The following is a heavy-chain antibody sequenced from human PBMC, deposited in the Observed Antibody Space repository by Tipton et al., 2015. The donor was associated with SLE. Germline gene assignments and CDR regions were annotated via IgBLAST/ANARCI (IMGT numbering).Heavy chain of an antibody. CDR2: INHSGST. D-gene: IGHD6-13*01. V-gene: IGHV4-34*01. CDR3: ARGGGSSWYGRFFDY. CDR1: GGSFSGSY. J-gene: IGHJ4*02. Sequence: LRLSCTVYGGSFSGSYWSWIRQPPGKGLEWIGEINHSGSTNYNPSLKSRVTISVDTSKNQCSLKLSSVTAADTAVYYCARGGGSSWYGRFFDYWGQGTLVTVSS.